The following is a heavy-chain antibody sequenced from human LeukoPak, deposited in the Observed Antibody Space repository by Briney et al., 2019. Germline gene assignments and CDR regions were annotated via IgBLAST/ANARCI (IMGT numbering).Heavy chain of an antibody. D-gene: IGHD2-2*01. CDR1: GYTFTSYG. CDR2: ISAYNGNT. J-gene: IGHJ6*04. V-gene: IGHV1-18*04. CDR3: ARGKSSRADYYYYGMDV. Sequence: GASVNVSCKASGYTFTSYGISWVRQAPGQGREWMGWISAYNGNTNYAQKLQGRVTMTTDTSTSTAYMELRRLRSDDTAVYYCARGKSSRADYYYYGMDVWGKGTTVTVSS.